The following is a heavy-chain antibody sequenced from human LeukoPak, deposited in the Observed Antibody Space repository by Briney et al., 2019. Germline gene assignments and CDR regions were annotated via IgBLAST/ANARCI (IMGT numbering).Heavy chain of an antibody. V-gene: IGHV3-53*01. CDR3: ARMLGGAYTGLFDS. CDR2: IYSDGST. CDR1: GFTVSSNY. J-gene: IGHJ4*02. Sequence: GGSLRLSCAGSGFTVSSNYMSWVRQAPGKGLEWVSVIYSDGSTSYADSVKGRFTISRDNSKNTLYLQMNSLRAEDTAVYYCARMLGGAYTGLFDSWGQGTLVTVSS. D-gene: IGHD3-10*02.